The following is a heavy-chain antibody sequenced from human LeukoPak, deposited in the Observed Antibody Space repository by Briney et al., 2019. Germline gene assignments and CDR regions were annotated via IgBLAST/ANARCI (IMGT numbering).Heavy chain of an antibody. CDR2: ITATSSST. J-gene: IGHJ6*03. Sequence: GGSLRLPCAASGFTFSSYAMSWVRQAPGKGLEWVSAITATSSSTYDADSVQGRFTISRDNSKNTLYLQMNSLRAEDTAVYYYYIDVWGKGTTVTISS. CDR1: GFTFSSYA. CDR3: YIDV. V-gene: IGHV3-23*01.